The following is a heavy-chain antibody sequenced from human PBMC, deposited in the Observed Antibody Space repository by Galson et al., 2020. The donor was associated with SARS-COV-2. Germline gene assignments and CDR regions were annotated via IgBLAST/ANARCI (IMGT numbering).Heavy chain of an antibody. CDR1: GDSVSSGNYF. CDR3: ARTPYTYAYVGGYFYYYHMDI. Sequence: SETLSLTCSVSGDSVSSGNYFWSWIRQPPGKALEWIGYIYYNGNTDYNPSLKSRVTMSVDTSKNQFSLKLSSVTAADTAVYYCARTPYTYAYVGGYFYYYHMDIWGKGTTVTVSS. V-gene: IGHV4-61*01. CDR2: IYYNGNT. J-gene: IGHJ6*03. D-gene: IGHD5-18*01.